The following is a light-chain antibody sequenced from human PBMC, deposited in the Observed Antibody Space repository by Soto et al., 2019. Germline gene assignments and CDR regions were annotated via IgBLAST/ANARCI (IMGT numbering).Light chain of an antibody. Sequence: QSALAQPASGSGTPGQSIINSSSGTSSDVGTYNLVSWYQQYPGKAPRLMSYEVTKRPSGVSNRFSCSKSGNTASLTNSGLQPEDKADYYCCSYAGSSSSIFGTGTKVSVL. CDR2: EVT. CDR3: CSYAGSSSSI. J-gene: IGLJ1*01. V-gene: IGLV2-23*02. CDR1: SSDVGTYNL.